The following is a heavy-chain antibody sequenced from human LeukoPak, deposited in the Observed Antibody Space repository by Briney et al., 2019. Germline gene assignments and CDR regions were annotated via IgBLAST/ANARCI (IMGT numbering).Heavy chain of an antibody. CDR1: GFTFTSSA. D-gene: IGHD5-12*01. CDR2: IVVGGGKT. Sequence: ASVKVSCKASGFTFTSSAMQWVRQARGQRLEWIGWIVVGGGKTNYAQKFQERVTITRDMSTSTAYMELSSLRSEDTAVYYCAADRGVATSHYYYGMDVWGQGTTVTVSS. J-gene: IGHJ6*02. CDR3: AADRGVATSHYYYGMDV. V-gene: IGHV1-58*02.